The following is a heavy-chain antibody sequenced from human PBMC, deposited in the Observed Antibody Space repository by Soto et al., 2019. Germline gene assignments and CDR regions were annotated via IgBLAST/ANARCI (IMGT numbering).Heavy chain of an antibody. V-gene: IGHV1-69*06. CDR1: GGTFSSYA. D-gene: IGHD3-10*01. CDR3: ARERGVNYYGSGSFYYYYGMDV. CDR2: IIPIFGTA. J-gene: IGHJ6*02. Sequence: VASVKVSCKASGGTFSSYAISWVRQAPGQGLEWMGGIIPIFGTANYAQKFQGRVTITADKSTSTAYMELSSLRSEDTAVYYCARERGVNYYGSGSFYYYYGMDVWGQGTTVTVSS.